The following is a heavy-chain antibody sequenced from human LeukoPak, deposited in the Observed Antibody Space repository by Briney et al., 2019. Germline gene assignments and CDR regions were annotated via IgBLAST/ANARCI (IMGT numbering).Heavy chain of an antibody. J-gene: IGHJ4*02. Sequence: SETLSLTCTVSGGSISSYYWSWIRQPPGKGLEWIEYIYYSGSTDYNPSLKSRVTISVDTSKNQFSLKLSSVTAADTAVYYCAAGSTAMVSLFDYWGQGTLVTVSS. CDR3: AAGSTAMVSLFDY. CDR2: IYYSGST. V-gene: IGHV4-59*08. D-gene: IGHD5-18*01. CDR1: GGSISSYY.